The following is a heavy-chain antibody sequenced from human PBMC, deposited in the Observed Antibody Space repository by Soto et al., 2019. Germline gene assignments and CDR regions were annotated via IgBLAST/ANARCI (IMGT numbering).Heavy chain of an antibody. V-gene: IGHV3-49*04. D-gene: IGHD3-22*01. J-gene: IGHJ3*02. CDR3: TVYYDSRGPTLNGAFDI. CDR1: GFTFGDYA. Sequence: PGGSLRLSCTASGFTFGDYAMSWVRQAPGKGLEWVGFIRSKAYGGTTEYAASVKGRFTISRDDSKSIAYLQMNSLKTEDTAVYYCTVYYDSRGPTLNGAFDIWGQGTMVTGSS. CDR2: IRSKAYGGTT.